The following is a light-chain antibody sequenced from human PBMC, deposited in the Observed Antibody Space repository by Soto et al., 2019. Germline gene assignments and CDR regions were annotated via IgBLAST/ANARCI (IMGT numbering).Light chain of an antibody. Sequence: DIQLTQSPSFLSASVGDRVTITCRARQGISNFLAWYQQKPGKAPKLLIYAASTLQSGVPSRFSGSGSGTEFTLTISSLQPEDFATYYCLQHNSYPLTFGQGTRLEIK. CDR1: QGISNF. CDR3: LQHNSYPLT. J-gene: IGKJ5*01. CDR2: AAS. V-gene: IGKV1-9*01.